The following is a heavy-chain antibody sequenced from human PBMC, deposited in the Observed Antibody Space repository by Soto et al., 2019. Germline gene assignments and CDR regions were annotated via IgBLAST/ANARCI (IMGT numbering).Heavy chain of an antibody. V-gene: IGHV4-31*03. D-gene: IGHD4-17*01. Sequence: QVQLQESGPGLVKPSQTLSLTCTVSGGSISSGGYYWSWIRQHPGKGLEWIGYIYYSGSTHYNRSFESRVSISVVTSKNQFSFKLSSVSAADTGVYYCASALTTLTLFDPWGQGTLVTVSS. CDR1: GGSISSGGYY. CDR2: IYYSGST. CDR3: ASALTTLTLFDP. J-gene: IGHJ5*02.